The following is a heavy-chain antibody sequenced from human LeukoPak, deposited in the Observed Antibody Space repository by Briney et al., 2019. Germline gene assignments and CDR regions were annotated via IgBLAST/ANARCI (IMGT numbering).Heavy chain of an antibody. D-gene: IGHD3-10*01. J-gene: IGHJ4*02. V-gene: IGHV1-2*02. CDR2: INPSGGST. CDR1: GYTFTNYY. Sequence: ASVKVSCKASGYTFTNYYIHWVRQAPGQGLELMGLINPSGGSTTYAQKFQGRVTMTRDTSISTAYMELSRLRSDDTAVYYCARDKGYYGSGSLVRNFDYWGQGTLVTVSS. CDR3: ARDKGYYGSGSLVRNFDY.